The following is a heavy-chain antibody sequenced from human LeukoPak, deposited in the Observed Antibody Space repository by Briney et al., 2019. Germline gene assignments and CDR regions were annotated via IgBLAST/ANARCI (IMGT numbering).Heavy chain of an antibody. CDR2: ISAYNGNT. J-gene: IGHJ6*03. D-gene: IGHD1-26*01. Sequence: ASVKVSCKASGYTFTSYGISWVRQAPGQGLEWMGWISAYNGNTNYAQKLQGRVTMTTDTSTSTAYMELRSLRSDDTAVYYCARAPWVVGLTLIMNYMDLWGKGTTVTVSS. CDR1: GYTFTSYG. V-gene: IGHV1-18*01. CDR3: ARAPWVVGLTLIMNYMDL.